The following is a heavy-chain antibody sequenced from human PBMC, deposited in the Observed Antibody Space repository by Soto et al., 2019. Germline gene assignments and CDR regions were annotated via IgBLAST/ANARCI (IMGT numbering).Heavy chain of an antibody. CDR2: ISGSSSGT. Sequence: GESLKISCEASGFNFGAYAMSWVRQAPGKGLEWVSGISGSSSGTYYTDSVKGRFTISRDNSKNTVYLQMNSLRGEDTAVYYCAKDRSENFWVYYYAMDVWGQGTAVTVT. D-gene: IGHD6-19*01. CDR3: AKDRSENFWVYYYAMDV. V-gene: IGHV3-23*01. CDR1: GFNFGAYA. J-gene: IGHJ6*02.